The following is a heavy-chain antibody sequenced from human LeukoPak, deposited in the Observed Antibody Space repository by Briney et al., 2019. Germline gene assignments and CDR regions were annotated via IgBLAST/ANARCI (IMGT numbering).Heavy chain of an antibody. D-gene: IGHD3-22*01. Sequence: ASVKVSCKGSGGTFSSYAISWLGQAPGQGVEWMGGIIPMFGTANYAQKLQGRVTMNTDTYTSTPYMSPKSQRADSRAVYYCARDYYDTTAPLMKNDYWGQGTLVTVSS. CDR2: IIPMFGTA. V-gene: IGHV1-69*05. CDR3: ARDYYDTTAPLMKNDY. J-gene: IGHJ4*02. CDR1: GGTFSSYA.